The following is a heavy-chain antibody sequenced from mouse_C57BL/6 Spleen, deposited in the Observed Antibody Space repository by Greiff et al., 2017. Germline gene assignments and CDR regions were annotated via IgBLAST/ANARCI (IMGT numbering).Heavy chain of an antibody. CDR2: IDPSDSYT. V-gene: IGHV1-69*01. J-gene: IGHJ4*01. Sequence: QVQLQQPGAELVMPGASVKLSCKASGYTFTSYWMHWVKQRPGQGLEWIGEIDPSDSYTNYNQKFKGKSTLTVDKSSSTAYMQLSSLTSEDSAVYYCARGDDQRVYAMDYWGQGTSVTVSS. CDR3: ARGDDQRVYAMDY. D-gene: IGHD2-2*01. CDR1: GYTFTSYW.